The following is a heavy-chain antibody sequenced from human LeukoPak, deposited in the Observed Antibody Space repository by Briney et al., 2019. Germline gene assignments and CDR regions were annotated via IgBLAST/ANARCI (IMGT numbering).Heavy chain of an antibody. J-gene: IGHJ4*02. CDR3: ARGRPTTVVTPVGYFDY. D-gene: IGHD4-23*01. CDR2: ISYDGSNK. CDR1: GFTFSSYA. V-gene: IGHV3-30*01. Sequence: GGSLRLSCAASGFTFSSYAMHWVRQAPGKGLEWVAVISYDGSNKYYADSVKGRFTFSRDNSKNTLYLQMNSLRAEDTAVYYCARGRPTTVVTPVGYFDYWGQGTLVTVSS.